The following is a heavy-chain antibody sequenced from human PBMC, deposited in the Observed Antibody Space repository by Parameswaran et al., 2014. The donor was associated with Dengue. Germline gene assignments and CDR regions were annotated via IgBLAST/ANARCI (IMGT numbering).Heavy chain of an antibody. V-gene: IGHV4-59*12. CDR3: AREDSGAYGGPLVY. J-gene: IGHJ4*02. D-gene: IGHD4-17*01. Sequence: RWIRQPPGKGLEWIGHMFYNGETKFNPSLKSRVTISVDTTKNHFSLNLTSVTAADTAVYYCAREDSGAYGGPLVYWGQGSPVTVSS. CDR2: MFYNGET.